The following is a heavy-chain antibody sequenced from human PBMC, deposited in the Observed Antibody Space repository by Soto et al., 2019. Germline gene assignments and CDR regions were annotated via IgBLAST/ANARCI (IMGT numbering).Heavy chain of an antibody. CDR2: ISAYNGNT. CDR3: ARDSFGETYYYYGMDV. V-gene: IGHV1-18*01. D-gene: IGHD3-10*01. CDR1: GYTFTSYG. J-gene: IGHJ6*02. Sequence: QVQLVQSGAEVKKPGASVKVSCKASGYTFTSYGISWVRQAPGQGLEWMGWISAYNGNTNYAQKLQGRVTMTXXTXTXXADMELRSVRSDVTAVYYCARDSFGETYYYYGMDVWGQGTTVTVSS.